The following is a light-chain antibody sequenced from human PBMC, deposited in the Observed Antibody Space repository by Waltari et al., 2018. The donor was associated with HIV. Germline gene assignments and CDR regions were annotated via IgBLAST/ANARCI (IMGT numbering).Light chain of an antibody. V-gene: IGLV7-46*01. J-gene: IGLJ2*01. CDR2: DST. CDR1: AGPVPSKNH. Sequence: QAAVTQEPSLTLSPGGYIILTCGSRAGPVPSKNHPYWFHPTPGQAPTTLIFDSTKRHSWTPARFSGFLLGDKAVLTLSGALSEDEAFYYCLLFFGATRIFGGGTMVSV. CDR3: LLFFGATRI.